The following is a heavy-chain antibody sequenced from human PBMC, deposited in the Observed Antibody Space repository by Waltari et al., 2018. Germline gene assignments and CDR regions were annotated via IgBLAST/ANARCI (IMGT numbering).Heavy chain of an antibody. D-gene: IGHD1-26*01. V-gene: IGHV1-2*02. CDR1: GYTFNGYY. J-gene: IGHJ5*02. CDR2: INPNSGGT. Sequence: QVQLVQSGAEVKKPGASVKVSCKASGYTFNGYYMHWVRQAPGQGLEWMGWINPNSGGTNYAQKFQGRVTMTRDTSISTAYMELSRLRSDDTAVYYCARASLIVGATKGRWFDPWGQGTLVTVSS. CDR3: ARASLIVGATKGRWFDP.